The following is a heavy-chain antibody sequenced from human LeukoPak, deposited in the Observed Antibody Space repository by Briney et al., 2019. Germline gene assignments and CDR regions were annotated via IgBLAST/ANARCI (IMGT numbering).Heavy chain of an antibody. D-gene: IGHD1-7*01. CDR2: ISGGDPTT. Sequence: GGSLRLSCAASDFSFTTYTMSWVRQAPGKGLEWVSSISGGDPTTYYADSVKGRFTISRDNSKNTLYLQMNSLRAEDTAVYHCVRETGTTGTPWYFDYWGQGTLVTVSS. CDR3: VRETGTTGTPWYFDY. V-gene: IGHV3-23*01. CDR1: DFSFTTYT. J-gene: IGHJ4*02.